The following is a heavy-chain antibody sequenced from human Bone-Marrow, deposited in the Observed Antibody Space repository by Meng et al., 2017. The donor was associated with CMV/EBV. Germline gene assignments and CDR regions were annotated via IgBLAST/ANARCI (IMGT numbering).Heavy chain of an antibody. CDR2: IYSSGSA. CDR3: ARGRRDGYKYWYFDL. D-gene: IGHD5-24*01. J-gene: IGHJ2*01. CDR1: GGSIGSSQHF. Sequence: SETLSLTCRVSGGSIGSSQHFWGWIRQPPGKGLEWMGSIYSSGSAYYSPSLNSRLTLFVDTSKNQFSLRLKSVTAADTAVYYCARGRRDGYKYWYFDLRGRGTLVTVSS. V-gene: IGHV4-39*01.